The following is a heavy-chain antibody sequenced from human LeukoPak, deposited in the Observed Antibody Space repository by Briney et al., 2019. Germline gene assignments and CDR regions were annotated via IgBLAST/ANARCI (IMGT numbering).Heavy chain of an antibody. Sequence: SETLSLTCAVSAGSISSNSWWSWVRQPPGKGLEWIGEIYHSGSTNYNPSLKSRVTISVDKSKNQFSLKLNSVTAADTAVYYCARNNVPRTTDFSDCGSTSCYAFGLWGQGTMVIVSS. CDR2: IYHSGST. D-gene: IGHD2-2*01. J-gene: IGHJ3*01. CDR1: AGSISSNSW. V-gene: IGHV4-4*02. CDR3: ARNNVPRTTDFSDCGSTSCYAFGL.